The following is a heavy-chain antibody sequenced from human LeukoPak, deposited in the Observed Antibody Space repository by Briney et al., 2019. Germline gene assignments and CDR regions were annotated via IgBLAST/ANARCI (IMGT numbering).Heavy chain of an antibody. V-gene: IGHV3-23*01. CDR1: GFTFSNYA. J-gene: IGHJ4*02. CDR3: AKWGDNDILTGYYDSDY. CDR2: VSGRDDST. D-gene: IGHD3-9*01. Sequence: GASLRLSCAASGFTFSNYAMSWARQAPGKGLEWVSAVSGRDDSTYYADSVKGRFTISRDTSKNTLYLQMNSLRAEDTAVYYCAKWGDNDILTGYYDSDYWGQGTLVTVSS.